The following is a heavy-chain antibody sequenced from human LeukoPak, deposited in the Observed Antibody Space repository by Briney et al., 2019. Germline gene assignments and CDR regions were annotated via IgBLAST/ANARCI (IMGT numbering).Heavy chain of an antibody. CDR3: ARTKDDSSGYYQGYWFDP. J-gene: IGHJ5*02. Sequence: SEPLSLTCTVSGGSISSYYWSWIRQPPGKGLEWIGYIYYSGSTNYNPSLKSRVTISVDTSKNQFSLKLSSVTAADTAVYYCARTKDDSSGYYQGYWFDPWGQGTLVTVSS. D-gene: IGHD3-22*01. CDR2: IYYSGST. CDR1: GGSISSYY. V-gene: IGHV4-59*08.